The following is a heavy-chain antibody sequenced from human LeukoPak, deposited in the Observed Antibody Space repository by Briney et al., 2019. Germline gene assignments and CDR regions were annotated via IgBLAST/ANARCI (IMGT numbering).Heavy chain of an antibody. CDR1: GCTFSSFW. V-gene: IGHV3-7*01. J-gene: IGHJ5*01. D-gene: IGHD6-19*01. CDR3: ARQTSGRYSARFES. Sequence: GGSLRLSCVASGCTFSSFWMSWVRQAPGKGLEWVATIKQDGSEIYVDAVKGRFTMSRDNAKNSLFLQMNSLRAEDTAVYYCARQTSGRYSARFESWGKGILVTVSS. CDR2: IKQDGSEI.